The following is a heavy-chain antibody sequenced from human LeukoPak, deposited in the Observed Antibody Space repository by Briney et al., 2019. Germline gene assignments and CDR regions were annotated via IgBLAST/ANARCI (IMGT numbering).Heavy chain of an antibody. CDR2: ILSRSDGGTT. CDR3: TTGLLTNDAFDI. J-gene: IGHJ3*02. V-gene: IGHV3-15*01. Sequence: GGSLRLSCAASGFTFSNAWMTWVRQAPGKGLEWIGRILSRSDGGTTDFAVPVKGRFTISRDDSQDTLFLQMNSLKTEDTAVYYCTTGLLTNDAFDIWGQGTMVTVSS. CDR1: GFTFSNAW. D-gene: IGHD2-15*01.